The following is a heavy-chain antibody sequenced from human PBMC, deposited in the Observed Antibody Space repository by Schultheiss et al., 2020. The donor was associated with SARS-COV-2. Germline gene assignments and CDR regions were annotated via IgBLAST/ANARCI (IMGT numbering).Heavy chain of an antibody. V-gene: IGHV3-23*01. J-gene: IGHJ6*02. D-gene: IGHD6-13*01. CDR3: VKSFGSYSSSWYEVHYYYGMDV. CDR1: GFTFSDYY. Sequence: GESLKISCAASGFTFSDYYMSWIRQAPGKGLEWVSAISGSGGSTYYADSVKGRFTISRDNSKNTLYLQMSSLRAEDTAVYYCVKSFGSYSSSWYEVHYYYGMDVWGQGTTVTVSS. CDR2: ISGSGGST.